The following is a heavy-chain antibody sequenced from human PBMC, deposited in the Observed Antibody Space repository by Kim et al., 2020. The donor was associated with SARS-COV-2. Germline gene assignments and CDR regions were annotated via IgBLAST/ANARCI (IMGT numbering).Heavy chain of an antibody. CDR1: GGTFSSYA. CDR2: IIPILGIA. V-gene: IGHV1-69*04. CDR3: ARAESGLNYFDY. J-gene: IGHJ4*02. D-gene: IGHD2-8*01. Sequence: SVKVSCKASGGTFSSYAISWVRQAPGQGLEWMGRIIPILGIANYAQKFQGRVTITADKSTSTAYMELSSLRSEDTAVYYCARAESGLNYFDYWGQGTLVTVSS.